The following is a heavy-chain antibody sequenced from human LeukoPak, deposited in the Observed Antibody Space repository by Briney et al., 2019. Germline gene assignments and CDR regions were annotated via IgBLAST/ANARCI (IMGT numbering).Heavy chain of an antibody. CDR1: GYTFTSYG. CDR2: ISAYNGNT. CDR3: ASTVEGCSSTSCYISSPFDY. D-gene: IGHD2-2*02. V-gene: IGHV1-18*01. J-gene: IGHJ4*02. Sequence: ASVKVSCKASGYTFTSYGISWVRQAPGQGLEWMGWISAYNGNTNYAQKLQGRVTTTTDTSTSTAYMELRSLRSDDTAVYYCASTVEGCSSTSCYISSPFDYWGQGTLVTVSS.